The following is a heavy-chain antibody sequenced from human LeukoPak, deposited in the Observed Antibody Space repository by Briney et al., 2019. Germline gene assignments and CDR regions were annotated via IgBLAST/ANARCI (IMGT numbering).Heavy chain of an antibody. J-gene: IGHJ4*02. CDR1: GYTFTSYY. D-gene: IGHD2-8*01. V-gene: IGHV1-46*01. CDR2: INPSGGST. Sequence: ASVKVSCKASGYTFTSYYMHWVRQAPGQGLEWMGIINPSGGSTSYAQKFQGRVTMTRDTSTSTVDMELSSLRSEDTAVYYCARADPLYIVLMVYATHLDYWGRGTLVTVSS. CDR3: ARADPLYIVLMVYATHLDY.